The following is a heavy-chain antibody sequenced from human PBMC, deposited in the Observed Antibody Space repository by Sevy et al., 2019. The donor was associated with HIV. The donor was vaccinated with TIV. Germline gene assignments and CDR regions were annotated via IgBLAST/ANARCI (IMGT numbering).Heavy chain of an antibody. J-gene: IGHJ5*02. CDR2: IIPIFGTA. CDR3: AREGLGSLFDP. Sequence: ASEKVSCKASGGTFSSYAISWVRQAPGQGLEWMGGIIPIFGTANYAQKFQGRVTITADKSTSTAYMELSSLRSEDTAVYYCAREGLGSLFDPWGQGTLVTVSS. CDR1: GGTFSSYA. D-gene: IGHD2-15*01. V-gene: IGHV1-69*06.